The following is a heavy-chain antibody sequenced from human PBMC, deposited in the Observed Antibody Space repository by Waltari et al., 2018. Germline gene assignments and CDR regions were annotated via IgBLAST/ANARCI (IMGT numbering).Heavy chain of an antibody. CDR1: ACSFSSTW. Sequence: EVQLVDSGGGLVQPGGSLRLSWEASACSFSSTWMSWVRQAPGRGLEWLANIKPDGSQQYYVDSVRGRFSISRDNAKNSLYLQLNSLRAEDTAIYYCARDFNWGWDFWGQGTLVTVSS. CDR3: ARDFNWGWDF. D-gene: IGHD7-27*01. CDR2: IKPDGSQQ. J-gene: IGHJ4*02. V-gene: IGHV3-7*03.